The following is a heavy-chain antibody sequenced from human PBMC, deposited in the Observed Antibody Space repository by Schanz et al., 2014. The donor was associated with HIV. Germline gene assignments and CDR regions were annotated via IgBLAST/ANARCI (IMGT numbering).Heavy chain of an antibody. V-gene: IGHV3-33*08. J-gene: IGHJ4*02. CDR3: ATAAVTDYSDN. CDR1: GFTFSTCG. Sequence: VQLVASGGGLVQPGRSLRLSCAASGFTFSTCGMHWVRQAPGKGLECVAFIWYDGSNKYYADSVKGRFTISRDNSKNTLYLQMNSLRGEDTAVYYCATAAVTDYSDNWGQGTLVTVSS. CDR2: IWYDGSNK. D-gene: IGHD4-17*01.